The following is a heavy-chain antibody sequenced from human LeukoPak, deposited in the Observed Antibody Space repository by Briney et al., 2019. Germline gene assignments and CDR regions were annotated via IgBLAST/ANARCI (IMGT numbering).Heavy chain of an antibody. CDR1: GDSVSSNSLT. J-gene: IGHJ4*02. Sequence: SQTLSLTCAISGDSVSSNSLTWNWIRQSPSRGLEWLGRSYYRSKWYHDYAVSVKSRMTINPDTSENQFSLQLNSVTPEDTAVYYCAQSLSIGVAFDYWGQGTLVTVSS. D-gene: IGHD2-15*01. CDR2: SYYRSKWYH. V-gene: IGHV6-1*01. CDR3: AQSLSIGVAFDY.